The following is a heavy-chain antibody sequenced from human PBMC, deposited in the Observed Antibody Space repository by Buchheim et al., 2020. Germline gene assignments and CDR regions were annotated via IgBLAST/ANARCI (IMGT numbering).Heavy chain of an antibody. D-gene: IGHD3-22*01. CDR3: ARVFGSSGSGEVGYLYY. Sequence: QVQLVQSGAEVKKSGSSVKVSCTASGCTFSNHAISWVRQAPGQGLEWMGGIIPIFGTANYAQKFQGRFTITADESTRTAYMELRSLRSEDTAVYYCARVFGSSGSGEVGYLYYWGQGSL. J-gene: IGHJ4*03. V-gene: IGHV1-69*01. CDR2: IIPIFGTA. CDR1: GCTFSNHA.